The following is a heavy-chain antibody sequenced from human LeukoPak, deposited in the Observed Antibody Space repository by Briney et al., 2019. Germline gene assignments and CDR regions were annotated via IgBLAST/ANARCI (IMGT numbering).Heavy chain of an antibody. D-gene: IGHD3-10*02. V-gene: IGHV3-74*01. CDR2: INGDGSST. J-gene: IGHJ4*02. CDR3: TRDMSPAHY. Sequence: GGSLRLSCAASGFTFSSYWMHWVRQAPGKGLVWVSRINGDGSSTTYAGSAKGRFTISRDNAKNTLYLQMNSLGAEDTAVYYCTRDMSPAHYWGQGTRVTVSS. CDR1: GFTFSSYW.